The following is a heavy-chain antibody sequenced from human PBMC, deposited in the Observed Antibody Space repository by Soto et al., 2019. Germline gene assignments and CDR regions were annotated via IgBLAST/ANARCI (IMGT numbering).Heavy chain of an antibody. CDR2: IYYSGST. D-gene: IGHD3-10*01. CDR3: ARHLSNSDLDYYGSGSYYKLLKKSVGTFDY. Sequence: SETLSLTCTVSGRSISSSSYYWGWIRQPPGKGLEWIGSIYYSGSTYYNPSLKSRVTISVDTSKNQFSLKLRSVTAADTAVYYCARHLSNSDLDYYGSGSYYKLLKKSVGTFDYWGQGNLVTVS. V-gene: IGHV4-39*01. J-gene: IGHJ4*02. CDR1: GRSISSSSYY.